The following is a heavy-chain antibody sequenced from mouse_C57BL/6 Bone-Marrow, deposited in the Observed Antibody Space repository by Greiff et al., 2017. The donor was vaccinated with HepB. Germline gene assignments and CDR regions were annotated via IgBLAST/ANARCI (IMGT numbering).Heavy chain of an antibody. CDR3: SALTGDAY. V-gene: IGHV5-17*01. CDR1: GFTFSDYG. CDR2: ISSGSSTI. D-gene: IGHD4-1*01. Sequence: EVHLVESGGGLVKPGGSLKLSCAASGFTFSDYGMHWVRQDPEKGLEWVAYISSGSSTIYYADTVKGRFTISIDNAKHTLFLQMTSLRSEEAAMYYCSALTGDAYWCQGTLVTVSA. J-gene: IGHJ3*01.